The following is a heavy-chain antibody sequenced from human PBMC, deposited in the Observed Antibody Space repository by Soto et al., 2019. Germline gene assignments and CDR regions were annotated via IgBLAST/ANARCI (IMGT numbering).Heavy chain of an antibody. Sequence: GASVKVSCKASGYTFTNYAMHWVRQAPGQRLKRKRWINAGNGNTKYSQKFQGRVTITTDTSASTAYLELSSLRSEDTAVYYCARGETSWDGYNYGGYYYGMDVWGQGTTVTVSS. D-gene: IGHD5-12*01. CDR3: ARGETSWDGYNYGGYYYGMDV. CDR1: GYTFTNYA. J-gene: IGHJ6*02. CDR2: INAGNGNT. V-gene: IGHV1-3*01.